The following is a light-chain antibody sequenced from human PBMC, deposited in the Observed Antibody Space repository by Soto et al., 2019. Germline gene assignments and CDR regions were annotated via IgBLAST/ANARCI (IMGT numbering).Light chain of an antibody. V-gene: IGKV1-39*01. CDR2: GAS. J-gene: IGKJ1*01. CDR1: QSISSY. CDR3: QQSYSTSCT. Sequence: DIQMTQSPSSLSVSVGDRVTITCPARQSISSYLNWYQQKPGKAPKLLIYGASSLQSGVPSRFSGSGSGTDFTLTISSLQTEDFATYYCQQSYSTSCTFGQGTKVDIK.